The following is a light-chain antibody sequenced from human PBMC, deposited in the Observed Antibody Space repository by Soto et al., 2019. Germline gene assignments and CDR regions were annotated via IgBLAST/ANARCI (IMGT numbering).Light chain of an antibody. V-gene: IGKV3-15*01. J-gene: IGKJ4*01. CDR1: QSVSSD. CDR2: GAS. Sequence: EILITQPPSTLSVSPGYIATLSFSSSQSVSSDLAWYQQKPGQAPRLLIYGASTRATDIPATFSGSGSGTEFTLTISSLQSEDFAVYYCQQYNNWPPVTFGGGTKVDIK. CDR3: QQYNNWPPVT.